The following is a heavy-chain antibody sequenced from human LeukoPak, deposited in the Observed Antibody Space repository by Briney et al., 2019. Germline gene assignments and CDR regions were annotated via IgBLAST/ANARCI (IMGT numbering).Heavy chain of an antibody. V-gene: IGHV1-69*06. Sequence: ASVKVSCKASGGTFSSYAISWVRQAPGQGLEWMGGIIPIFGTANYAQKFQGRVTITADKSTSTAYMELSSLRSEDTAVYYCARVEVGSKRSQYYYYYYMDVWGKGTTVTVSS. CDR1: GGTFSSYA. D-gene: IGHD1-26*01. CDR3: ARVEVGSKRSQYYYYYYMDV. J-gene: IGHJ6*03. CDR2: IIPIFGTA.